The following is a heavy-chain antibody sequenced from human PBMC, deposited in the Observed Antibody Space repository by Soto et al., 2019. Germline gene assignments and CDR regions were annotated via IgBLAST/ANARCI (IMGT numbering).Heavy chain of an antibody. Sequence: EVQLVESGGGLVQPGGSLRLSCAASGFTFSSYSMNWVRQAPGKGLEWVSYISSSSSTIYYADPVKGRFTISRDNAKNSLYLQMNSLRDEDTAVYYCAREITSRGAGWFDPWGQGTLVTVSS. CDR3: AREITSRGAGWFDP. CDR1: GFTFSSYS. V-gene: IGHV3-48*02. D-gene: IGHD3-10*01. CDR2: ISSSSSTI. J-gene: IGHJ5*02.